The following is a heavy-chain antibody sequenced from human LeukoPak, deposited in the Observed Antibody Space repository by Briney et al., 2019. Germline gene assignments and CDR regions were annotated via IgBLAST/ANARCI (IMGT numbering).Heavy chain of an antibody. D-gene: IGHD3-3*01. CDR3: ARASNYDFWSGYYV. Sequence: SETLSLTCTVSGGSISNYWSWIRQPPGKGLECIGYIYYSGSTNYNPSLKSRVTISVDTSKNQFSLKLSSVTAADTAVYYCARASNYDFWSGYYVWGQGTLVTVSS. J-gene: IGHJ4*02. V-gene: IGHV4-59*01. CDR2: IYYSGST. CDR1: GGSISNY.